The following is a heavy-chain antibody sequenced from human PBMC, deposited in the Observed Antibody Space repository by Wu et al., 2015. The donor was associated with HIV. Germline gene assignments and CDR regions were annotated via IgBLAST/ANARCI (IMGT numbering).Heavy chain of an antibody. CDR1: GYRFTGYY. CDR3: VRDQQWPAEYYNYYGMDV. J-gene: IGHJ6*02. V-gene: IGHV1-18*04. D-gene: IGHD6-19*01. CDR2: ISAYNGNT. Sequence: LVQSGAEVKKPGASVKVSCKASGYRFTGYYVHWVRQAPGQGLEWMGWISAYNGNTNYAQKLQGRVTMTTDTPTSTAYMELRSLRFDDTAVYYCVRDQQWPAEYYNYYGMDVWGQGTDGHR.